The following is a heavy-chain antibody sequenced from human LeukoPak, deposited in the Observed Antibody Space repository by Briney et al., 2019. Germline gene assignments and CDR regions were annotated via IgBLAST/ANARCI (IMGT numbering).Heavy chain of an antibody. CDR2: ISAYNGNT. J-gene: IGHJ4*02. CDR3: VRDLGVDTSMIFFDY. V-gene: IGHV1-18*01. Sequence: GASVKVSCKASGYTFTSFGISWVRQAPGQGLEWMGWISAYNGNTKSAQKFQGRVTLTTDTSTSTAYMELRSLRSDDTAVFYCVRDLGVDTSMIFFDYWGQGTPVTVSS. CDR1: GYTFTSFG. D-gene: IGHD5-18*01.